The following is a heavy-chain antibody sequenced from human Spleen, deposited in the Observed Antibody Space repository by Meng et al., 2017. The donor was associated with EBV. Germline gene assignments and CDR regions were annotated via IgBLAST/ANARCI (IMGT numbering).Heavy chain of an antibody. Sequence: VQLVQSGGXLVKPGGSXRLSCAASGFIFSDSYMSWIRQTPGKGLEWISYISNTGTTIKYADSVKGRFTISRDNGKNSLYLQMNSLRADDTAVYYCARGSGRWTFDYWGQGTLVTVSS. J-gene: IGHJ4*02. V-gene: IGHV3-11*01. CDR2: ISNTGTTI. CDR3: ARGSGRWTFDY. D-gene: IGHD1-26*01. CDR1: GFIFSDSY.